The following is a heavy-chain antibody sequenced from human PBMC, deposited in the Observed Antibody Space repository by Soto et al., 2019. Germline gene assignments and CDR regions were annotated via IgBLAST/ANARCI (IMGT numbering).Heavy chain of an antibody. J-gene: IGHJ4*02. V-gene: IGHV4-30-2*01. CDR3: ARTYSSSWSPFDY. Sequence: SETLSLTCAVSGGSIISGGYSWIWIRQPPGKGLEWIGYIYHSGGTYYNPSLKSRVTISVDRSKNQFSLKLSSVTAADTAVYYCARTYSSSWSPFDYWGQGTLVTVS. D-gene: IGHD6-13*01. CDR2: IYHSGGT. CDR1: GGSIISGGYS.